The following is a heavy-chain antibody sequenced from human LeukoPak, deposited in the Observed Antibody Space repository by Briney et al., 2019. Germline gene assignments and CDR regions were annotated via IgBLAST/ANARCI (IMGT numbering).Heavy chain of an antibody. CDR2: IIPIFGIT. CDR1: GGTFISNA. V-gene: IGHV1-69*04. D-gene: IGHD4-11*01. J-gene: IGHJ5*02. CDR3: ASGRMTTETTYCFDP. Sequence: GASVKVSCKPSGGTFISNAITWVRQAPGQGLEWMGRIIPIFGITDYAQKFQGRVTITADKSTSTAYMEFSSLRSEDTAVYYCASGRMTTETTYCFDPWGQGTLITVSS.